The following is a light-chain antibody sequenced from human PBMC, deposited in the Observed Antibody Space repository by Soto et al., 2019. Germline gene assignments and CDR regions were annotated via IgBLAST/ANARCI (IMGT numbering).Light chain of an antibody. CDR3: SSYAGSYTVV. J-gene: IGLJ2*01. CDR1: SSDVGGYNY. V-gene: IGLV2-8*01. CDR2: EVS. Sequence: QSALTQPPSASGSPGQSVTISCTGTSSDVGGYNYVSWYQQHPGKAPKLVIYEVSKRPSGVPDRFSGSKSGNTASLTVSGLQTEDEADYYCSSYAGSYTVVFGGGTKVTVL.